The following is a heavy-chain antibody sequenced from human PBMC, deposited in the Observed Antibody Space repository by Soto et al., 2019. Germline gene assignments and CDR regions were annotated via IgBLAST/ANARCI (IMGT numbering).Heavy chain of an antibody. V-gene: IGHV3-30*03. CDR2: ILYDGSKK. D-gene: IGHD3-16*01. CDR1: GFNLKTYG. J-gene: IGHJ4*02. Sequence: GGSLRLSCVASGFNLKTYGIYWARQAPGEGLQWVAQILYDGSKKHYADSVRGRFTITRDNSKNTVYLQMDSLRVDDTAMYYCVRDLALMADYWGQGTLVTVSS. CDR3: VRDLALMADY.